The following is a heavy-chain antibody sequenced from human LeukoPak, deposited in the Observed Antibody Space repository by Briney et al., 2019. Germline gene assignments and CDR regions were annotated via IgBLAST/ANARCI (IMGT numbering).Heavy chain of an antibody. CDR3: ARDWVAGVPFDAFDI. D-gene: IGHD3-10*01. Sequence: GGSLRLSCVASGFTLSNYWMSWVRQAPGKGLEWVANIKEDGSEKYYVGSVKGRFTISRDNAKNSLYLHMDSLTAEDTAIYYCARDWVAGVPFDAFDIWGQGTMVNVSS. V-gene: IGHV3-7*01. J-gene: IGHJ3*02. CDR1: GFTLSNYW. CDR2: IKEDGSEK.